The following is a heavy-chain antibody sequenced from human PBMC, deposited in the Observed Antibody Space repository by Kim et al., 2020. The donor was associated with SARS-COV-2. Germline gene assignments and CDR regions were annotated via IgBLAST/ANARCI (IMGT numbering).Heavy chain of an antibody. D-gene: IGHD3-3*01. CDR3: AKGLDSMDV. CDR2: IWYYGSNK. V-gene: IGHV3-33*06. Sequence: GGSLRLSCAASGFTFSSDGMHWVRQAPGKGLEWVALIWYYGSNKYYADSVKGRFTISRDNSKNTLYLQLNSLRAEDTAVYYCAKGLDSMDVWGQGTTVTV. J-gene: IGHJ6*02. CDR1: GFTFSSDG.